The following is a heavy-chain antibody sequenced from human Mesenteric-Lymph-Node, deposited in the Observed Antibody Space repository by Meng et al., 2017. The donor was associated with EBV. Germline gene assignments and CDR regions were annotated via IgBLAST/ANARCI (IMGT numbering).Heavy chain of an antibody. CDR3: ARDNPLDQ. CDR2: ISTITGNP. V-gene: IGHV7-4-1*02. J-gene: IGHJ4*02. Sequence: QVQLVQSGSELKKPGXSVKLSCKASGYTFTNYAINWVRQAPGQGLEWMGWISTITGNPTNAQDFTGRFVFSLDTSVSTAYLQINNPKPDDTAVYYCARDNPLDQWGQGTLVTVSS. CDR1: GYTFTNYA.